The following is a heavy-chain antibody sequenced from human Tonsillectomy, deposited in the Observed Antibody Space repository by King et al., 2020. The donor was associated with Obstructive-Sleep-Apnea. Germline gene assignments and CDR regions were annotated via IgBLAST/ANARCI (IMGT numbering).Heavy chain of an antibody. Sequence: QLVQSGAEGKKPGESLKISCKGSGYSCNSYWIGWVRQMPGKGLGWMWIIYPGYPDTRYSPFFQGMVTISADKSIITAYLQWSSLKASDTAKYYCARIPSLYYYDSSGYYFDYWGQGTLVTVSS. CDR1: GYSCNSYW. J-gene: IGHJ4*02. D-gene: IGHD3-22*01. CDR3: ARIPSLYYYDSSGYYFDY. V-gene: IGHV5-51*01. CDR2: IYPGYPDT.